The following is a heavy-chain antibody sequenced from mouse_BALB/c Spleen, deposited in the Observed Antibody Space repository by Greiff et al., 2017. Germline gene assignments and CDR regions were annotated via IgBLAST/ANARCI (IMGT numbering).Heavy chain of an antibody. J-gene: IGHJ4*01. CDR2: INPSNGRT. V-gene: IGHV1S81*02. Sequence: QVQLQQSGAELVKPGASVKLSCKASGYTFTSYWMHWVKQRPGQGLEWIGEINPSNGRTNYNEKFKSKATLTVDKSSSTAYMQLSSLTSEDSAVYYCARGDYDSPFYAMDYWGQGTSVTVSS. CDR1: GYTFTSYW. D-gene: IGHD2-4*01. CDR3: ARGDYDSPFYAMDY.